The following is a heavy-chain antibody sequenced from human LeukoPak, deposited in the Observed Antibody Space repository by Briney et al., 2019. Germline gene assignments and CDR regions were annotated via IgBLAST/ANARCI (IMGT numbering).Heavy chain of an antibody. V-gene: IGHV3-23*01. J-gene: IGHJ4*02. CDR1: GFTFSSYG. Sequence: GGSLRLSCAASGFTFSSYGMSWVRQAPGKGLEWVSAISGSGGSTYYADSVKGRFTISRDNSKNTLYLQMNSLKTEDTAVYYCTTAYFLHSSYDYWGQGTLVTVSS. D-gene: IGHD6-6*01. CDR3: TTAYFLHSSYDY. CDR2: ISGSGGST.